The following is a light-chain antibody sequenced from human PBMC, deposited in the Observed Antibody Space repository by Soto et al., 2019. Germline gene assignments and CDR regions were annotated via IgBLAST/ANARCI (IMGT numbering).Light chain of an antibody. CDR2: GAS. Sequence: EIAMTQSPATLSASPGEIATLSCRASQSVTSKLAWNQQKPGQAPRVLIYGASIRATGIPARFSGSGSGTEFTLTISSLQSEDFAVYYCQHYNDWPTTGRFGQGTRVEIK. J-gene: IGKJ1*01. V-gene: IGKV3-15*01. CDR3: QHYNDWPTTGR. CDR1: QSVTSK.